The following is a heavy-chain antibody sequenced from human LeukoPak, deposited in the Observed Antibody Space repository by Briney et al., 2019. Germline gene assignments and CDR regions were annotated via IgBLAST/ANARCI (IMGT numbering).Heavy chain of an antibody. V-gene: IGHV1-69-2*01. CDR1: GYTFTDYC. D-gene: IGHD1-1*01. CDR3: ATRAGTAPNY. CDR2: VDPEDGET. J-gene: IGHJ4*02. Sequence: ASVKVSCKVSGYTFTDYCMHWVQQAPGKGLEWMGLVDPEDGETIYAEKFQGRVTITADTSTDTAYMELSSLRSEDMAVYYCATRAGTAPNYWGQGTLVTVSS.